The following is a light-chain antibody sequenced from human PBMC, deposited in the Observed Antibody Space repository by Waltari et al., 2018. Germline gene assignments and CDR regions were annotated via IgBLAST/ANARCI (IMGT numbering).Light chain of an antibody. CDR3: AAWEDRLNGWV. CDR2: GNN. J-gene: IGLJ3*02. CDR1: SPNIGSNI. V-gene: IGLV1-44*01. Sequence: QSVLTQPPSASGTPGQRVTISCSGSSPNIGSNIVNWYQHLPGTAPKLLIYGNNKRPSGISARFSGSKSGTSASLAISGLQSEDEADYFCAAWEDRLNGWVFGGGTKLTVL.